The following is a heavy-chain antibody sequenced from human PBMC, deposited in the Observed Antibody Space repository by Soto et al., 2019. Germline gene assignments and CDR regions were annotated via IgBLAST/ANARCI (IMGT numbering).Heavy chain of an antibody. J-gene: IGHJ6*02. V-gene: IGHV1-69*01. D-gene: IGHD1-26*01. CDR1: GGTFSSYA. CDR2: IIPIFGTA. CDR3: ARDHRVVGASIYGMDV. Sequence: QVQLVQSGAEVKKPGSSVKVSCKASGGTFSSYAISWVRQAPGQGLEWMGGIIPIFGTANYAQKFQGRVTITEDESTSTDYMELSSMRSEDTAVYYCARDHRVVGASIYGMDVWGQGTTVTVSS.